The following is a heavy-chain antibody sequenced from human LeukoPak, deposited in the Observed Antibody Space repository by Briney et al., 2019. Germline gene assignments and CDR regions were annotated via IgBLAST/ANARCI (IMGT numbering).Heavy chain of an antibody. CDR2: LYSGSDT. Sequence: PGGSLTLSCAASGFSVSTNYMNWVRQAPGKGLEWVSILYSGSDTYYSDSVKGRFTISRDDSRNTLFLHMSSLKAKDTAIYYCARVGDHFHWFLDLWGRGTLVGVSS. D-gene: IGHD2-21*01. CDR3: ARVGDHFHWFLDL. V-gene: IGHV3-53*01. CDR1: GFSVSTNY. J-gene: IGHJ2*01.